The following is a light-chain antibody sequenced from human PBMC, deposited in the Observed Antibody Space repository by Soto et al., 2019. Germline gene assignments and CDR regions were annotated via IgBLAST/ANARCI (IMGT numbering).Light chain of an antibody. J-gene: IGLJ2*01. CDR2: EVT. V-gene: IGLV2-23*02. CDR3: CSYASSGVI. Sequence: QSDLTQPASVSGSPGQSITISCTGTSSDVGTYNLVSWYQQHPGKAPKLMIYEVTKRPSGVSNRFSGSKSGNTASLTVSGLQTEDEADYYCCSYASSGVIFGGGTKLTVL. CDR1: SSDVGTYNL.